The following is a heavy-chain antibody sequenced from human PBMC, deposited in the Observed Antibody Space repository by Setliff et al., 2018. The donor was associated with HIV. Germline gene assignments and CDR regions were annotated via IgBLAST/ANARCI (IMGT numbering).Heavy chain of an antibody. V-gene: IGHV4-4*07. Sequence: SETLSLTCTVSGGSISSYYWSWIRQPAGKGLEWIGRIYTSGSTNYNPSLNSRVTISVDTSKNQLSLKLRSVTAADTAVYYCAQLGMVDDFDYWGQGVLVTVS. D-gene: IGHD1-1*01. CDR3: AQLGMVDDFDY. CDR2: IYTSGST. CDR1: GGSISSYY. J-gene: IGHJ4*02.